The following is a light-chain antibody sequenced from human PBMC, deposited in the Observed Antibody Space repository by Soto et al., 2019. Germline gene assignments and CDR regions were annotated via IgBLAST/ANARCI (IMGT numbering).Light chain of an antibody. V-gene: IGLV1-51*01. CDR2: DNN. CDR1: SSXIGNNY. J-gene: IGLJ2*01. CDR3: GTWDSRLSAVV. Sequence: QSVLTQPPSVSAAPGQKDTISCSGSSSXIGNNYVSWYQQLPGTAPKLLIYDNNKRPSGIPDRFSGSKSGTSATLGITGLQTGDEADYYCGTWDSRLSAVVFGGGTKLTVL.